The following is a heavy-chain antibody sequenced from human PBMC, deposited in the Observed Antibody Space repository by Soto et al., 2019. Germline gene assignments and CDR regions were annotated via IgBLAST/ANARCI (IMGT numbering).Heavy chain of an antibody. V-gene: IGHV3-23*01. CDR1: GFTFSSYS. Sequence: PGGSLRLSCAASGFTFSSYSMSWVRQAPGEGLEWGSAISGSGGSTYYADSVKGRFTISRVNSKNTLYLQMNSLRAEDTAVYYCAKDYSNRIYGMDVWGEGTTVSVSS. CDR2: ISGSGGST. CDR3: AKDYSNRIYGMDV. D-gene: IGHD4-4*01. J-gene: IGHJ6*04.